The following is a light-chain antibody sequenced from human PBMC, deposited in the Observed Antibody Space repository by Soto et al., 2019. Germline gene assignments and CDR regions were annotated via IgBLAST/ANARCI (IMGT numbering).Light chain of an antibody. CDR2: GAS. CDR1: QSVSSRY. Sequence: EIVLTQSPGTLSLSPGERATLSCRASQSVSSRYLAWYQQKPDQPPSLLISGASTMATGSPDSMCGSRCWIDFTLTISRRVPEDVAVYYCQQYGNSRWTFGQGTKVEIK. V-gene: IGKV3-20*01. J-gene: IGKJ1*01. CDR3: QQYGNSRWT.